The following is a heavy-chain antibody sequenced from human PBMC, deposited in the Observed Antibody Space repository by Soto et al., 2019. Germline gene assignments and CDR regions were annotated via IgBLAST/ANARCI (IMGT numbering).Heavy chain of an antibody. J-gene: IGHJ5*02. CDR2: IDPSDSWT. CDR3: ASLGGVGAVNWFGP. CDR1: GYSFSNYW. V-gene: IGHV5-10-1*01. Sequence: GESLKISCKGSGYSFSNYWISWVRQMPGKGLEWMGRIDPSDSWTHYSPSFQGHVTISADKSISTVCLQWSSLKASDTAMYYCASLGGVGAVNWFGPRGQGTLVTVSS. D-gene: IGHD1-26*01.